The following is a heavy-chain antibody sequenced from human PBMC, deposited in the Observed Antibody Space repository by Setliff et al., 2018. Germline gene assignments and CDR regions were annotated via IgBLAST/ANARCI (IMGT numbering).Heavy chain of an antibody. CDR3: ATLTGDRGVDY. CDR1: GGSITSGNNY. D-gene: IGHD7-27*01. CDR2: IYSIGSA. V-gene: IGHV4-61*02. J-gene: IGHJ4*02. Sequence: PSETLSLTCTVSGGSITSGNNYWSWIRQPAGKGLEWIGRIYSIGSATYNPSLKGRVTISLDRSEDEFSLNLTSVTAADTAVYYCATLTGDRGVDYWGQGRLVTVSS.